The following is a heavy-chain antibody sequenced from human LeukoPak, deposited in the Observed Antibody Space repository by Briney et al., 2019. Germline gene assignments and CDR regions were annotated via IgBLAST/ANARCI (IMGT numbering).Heavy chain of an antibody. Sequence: GGSLRLSCAASGFTFSSYAMNWVRQAREKGLEWVSYITNNGTTIYYADSVKGRFTISRDNAENSLYLQMNSLRAEDTAIYYCARDQWLAYYYHGMDVWGQGTTVTVSS. CDR2: ITNNGTTI. J-gene: IGHJ6*02. CDR3: ARDQWLAYYYHGMDV. V-gene: IGHV3-48*03. CDR1: GFTFSSYA. D-gene: IGHD6-19*01.